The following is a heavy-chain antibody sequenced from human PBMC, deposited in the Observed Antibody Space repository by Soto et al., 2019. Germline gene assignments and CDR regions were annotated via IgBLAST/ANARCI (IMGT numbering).Heavy chain of an antibody. Sequence: EVQLVESGGGLVQPGGSLRLSCAASGFTFSTYWMSWVRQAPGKGLEWVANIKQDGSEIYYVDSVKGRFTISRDNAKNLLYLQMNSLRAEDTGVYYWGRVLGGWGYWGQGTVVTVSS. CDR3: GRVLGGWGY. D-gene: IGHD2-21*01. J-gene: IGHJ4*02. CDR1: GFTFSTYW. CDR2: IKQDGSEI. V-gene: IGHV3-7*04.